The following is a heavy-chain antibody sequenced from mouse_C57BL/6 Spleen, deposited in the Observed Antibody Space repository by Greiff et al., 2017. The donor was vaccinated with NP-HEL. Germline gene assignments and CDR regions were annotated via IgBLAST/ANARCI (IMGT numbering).Heavy chain of an antibody. V-gene: IGHV5-17*01. CDR3: AGGTTVVEGDWYFDV. CDR1: GFTFSDYG. Sequence: EVQLVESGGGLVKPGGSLKLSCAASGFTFSDYGMHWVRQAPEKGLEWVAYISSGSSTIYYADTVKGRFTISRDNAKNTLFLQMTSLRSEDTAMYYCAGGTTVVEGDWYFDVWGTGTTVTVSS. J-gene: IGHJ1*03. CDR2: ISSGSSTI. D-gene: IGHD1-1*01.